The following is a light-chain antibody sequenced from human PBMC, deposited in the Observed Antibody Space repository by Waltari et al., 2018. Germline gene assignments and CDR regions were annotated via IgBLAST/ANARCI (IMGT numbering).Light chain of an antibody. CDR3: CSYAGSSPVV. Sequence: QSALTQPASVSGSPGQSITISCTGTSSDVGSYNLVSWYQQHPGKAPKLIIYEVSKRPSGVANRFSGSKAGTTASLTISGLQAEDEADYYCCSYAGSSPVVFGGGTKLTVL. J-gene: IGLJ2*01. CDR2: EVS. V-gene: IGLV2-23*02. CDR1: SSDVGSYNL.